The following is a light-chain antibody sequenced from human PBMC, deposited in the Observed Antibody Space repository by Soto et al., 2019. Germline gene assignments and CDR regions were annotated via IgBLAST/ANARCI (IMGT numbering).Light chain of an antibody. CDR2: EVS. CDR1: SSDVGGYDY. V-gene: IGLV2-8*01. J-gene: IGLJ1*01. CDR3: SSYTSSSTL. Sequence: QSVLTQPPSASGSPGQSVTISCTGTSSDVGGYDYVSWYQQYPGKAPKLMISEVSKRPSGVPDRFSGSKSGNTASLTVSGLQAEDEADYYCSSYTSSSTLFGTGTKLTVL.